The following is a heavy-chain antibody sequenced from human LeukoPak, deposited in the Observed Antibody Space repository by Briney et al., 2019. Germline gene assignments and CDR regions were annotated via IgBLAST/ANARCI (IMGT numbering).Heavy chain of an antibody. V-gene: IGHV4-34*01. D-gene: IGHD6-13*01. CDR3: ARKGGGQLVNTRRWFDP. CDR1: GGSISSYY. Sequence: SETLSLTCTVSGGSISSYYWNWIRQPPGKGLEWIGEINHSGLTNYNPSLKSRVTISLDTSKNQFSLKLSSVTAADTAVYYCARKGGGQLVNTRRWFDPWGQGTLVTVSS. CDR2: INHSGLT. J-gene: IGHJ5*02.